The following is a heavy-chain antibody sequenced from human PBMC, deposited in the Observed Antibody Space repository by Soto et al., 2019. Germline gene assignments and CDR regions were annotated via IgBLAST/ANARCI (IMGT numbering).Heavy chain of an antibody. D-gene: IGHD3-22*01. J-gene: IGHJ6*02. Sequence: GSLRLSCAVSGFTVSNNYMSWVRQAPGKGLEWVSAISGSGGSTYYADSVKGRFTISRDNSKNTLYLQMNSLRAEDTAVYYCAKDHYDSSPWGLNYYYYGMDVWGQGTTVTVSS. CDR1: GFTVSNNY. CDR2: ISGSGGST. V-gene: IGHV3-23*01. CDR3: AKDHYDSSPWGLNYYYYGMDV.